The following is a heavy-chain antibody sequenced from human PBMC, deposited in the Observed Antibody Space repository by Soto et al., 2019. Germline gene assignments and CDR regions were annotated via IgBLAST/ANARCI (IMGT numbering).Heavy chain of an antibody. Sequence: SETLSLTCTVSGGSISSGDYYWSWIRQPPGKGLEWIGYIYYSGSTYYNPSLKSRVTISVDTSKNQFSLKLSSVTAADTAVYYCARVPRLSSHSSSSGGDWFDPWGQGTLVTVSS. CDR3: ARVPRLSSHSSSSGGDWFDP. CDR1: GGSISSGDYY. J-gene: IGHJ5*02. D-gene: IGHD6-6*01. CDR2: IYYSGST. V-gene: IGHV4-30-4*01.